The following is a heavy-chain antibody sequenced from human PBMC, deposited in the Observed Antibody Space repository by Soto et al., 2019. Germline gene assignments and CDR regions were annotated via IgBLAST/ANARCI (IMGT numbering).Heavy chain of an antibody. Sequence: SVKVSCKASGGTFSSYAISWVRQAPGQGLEWMGGIIPIFGTANYAQKFQGRVTITADESTSTAYMELSSLRSEDTAVYFCASHSYGSGSYPLWGQGTLVTVSS. CDR3: ASHSYGSGSYPL. J-gene: IGHJ4*02. CDR2: IIPIFGTA. D-gene: IGHD3-10*01. V-gene: IGHV1-69*13. CDR1: GGTFSSYA.